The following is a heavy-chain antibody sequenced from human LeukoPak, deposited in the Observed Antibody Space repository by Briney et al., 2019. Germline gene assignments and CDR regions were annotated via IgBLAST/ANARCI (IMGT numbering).Heavy chain of an antibody. CDR3: ARATVDDAFDI. CDR2: IYHSGST. J-gene: IGHJ3*02. Sequence: PSETLSLTCAVSGGSISSSNWWSWVRQSPGKGLEWIGEIYHSGSTYYNPSLKSRVTISVDRSKNQFSLKLSSVTAADTAVYYCARATVDDAFDIWGQGTMVTVSS. D-gene: IGHD4-23*01. V-gene: IGHV4-4*02. CDR1: GGSISSSNW.